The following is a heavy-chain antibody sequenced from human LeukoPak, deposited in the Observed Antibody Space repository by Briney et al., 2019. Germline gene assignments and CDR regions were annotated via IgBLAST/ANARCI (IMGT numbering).Heavy chain of an antibody. J-gene: IGHJ4*02. CDR3: ARLYYDYVWGSYRHHLFDY. V-gene: IGHV4-38-2*01. CDR2: IYHSGST. D-gene: IGHD3-16*02. CDR1: GYSISSGYY. Sequence: PSETLSLTCAVSGYSISSGYYWGWIRQPPGKGLEWIGSIYHSGSTYYNPSLKSRVTISVDTSNNQFSLKLSSVTAADTAVYYCARLYYDYVWGSYRHHLFDYWGQGTLVTVSS.